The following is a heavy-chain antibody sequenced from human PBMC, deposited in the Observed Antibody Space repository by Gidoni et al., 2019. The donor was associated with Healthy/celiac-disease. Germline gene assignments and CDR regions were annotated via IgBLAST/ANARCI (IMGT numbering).Heavy chain of an antibody. CDR2: IYHSGST. J-gene: IGHJ5*02. D-gene: IGHD1-7*01. V-gene: IGHV4-4*02. Sequence: QVQLQESGPGLVKPSGTLSLPCAVSGGSISRSTLWSWVCPPPGKGLEWIGEIYHSGSTNSNPSLKSRVTISVDKSKNQFSLKLSSVTAADTAVYYCARILTGTRHYNWFDPWGQGTLVTVSS. CDR3: ARILTGTRHYNWFDP. CDR1: GGSISRSTL.